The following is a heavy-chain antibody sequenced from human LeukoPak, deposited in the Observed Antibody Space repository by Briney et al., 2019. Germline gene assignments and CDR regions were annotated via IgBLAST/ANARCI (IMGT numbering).Heavy chain of an antibody. V-gene: IGHV3-74*01. CDR3: VKDRTTVTLFDY. Sequence: GGSLRLSCAASGFTFNSYWMHWVPQAPGKGLVWVSRIKTDGSFSDYADAVKGRFTISRDNAKNTLYLQMNSLRAEDSAVYYCVKDRTTVTLFDYWGQGALVTVSS. CDR1: GFTFNSYW. J-gene: IGHJ4*02. CDR2: IKTDGSFS. D-gene: IGHD4-17*01.